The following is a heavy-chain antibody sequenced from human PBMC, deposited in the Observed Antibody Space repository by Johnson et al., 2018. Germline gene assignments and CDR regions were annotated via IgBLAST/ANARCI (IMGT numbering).Heavy chain of an antibody. J-gene: IGHJ5*02. CDR2: INTDGSST. CDR3: AREINGDYGWCDP. V-gene: IGHV3-74*01. D-gene: IGHD4-17*01. Sequence: EVQLVESGGGLVQPGGSLRLSCAASGFTFSSYWMHWVRQAPGKGLVWVSRINTDGSSTSYADSMKGRFTISRDNAKNTLYLQMNSLRAEDTALYYCAREINGDYGWCDPWGQGTLVTVSS. CDR1: GFTFSSYW.